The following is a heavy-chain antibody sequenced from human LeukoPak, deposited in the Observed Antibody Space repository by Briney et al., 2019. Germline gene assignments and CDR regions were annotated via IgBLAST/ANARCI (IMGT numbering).Heavy chain of an antibody. Sequence: GASVKVSCKASGGTFSSYAISWVRQAPGQGLEWMGGIIPIFGTANYAQKFQGRVTITADESTSTAYMELSSLRSEDTAVYYCARDYGPVITIFGVVVYGMDVWGQGTTVTVSS. J-gene: IGHJ6*02. CDR3: ARDYGPVITIFGVVVYGMDV. CDR1: GGTFSSYA. V-gene: IGHV1-69*13. D-gene: IGHD3-3*01. CDR2: IIPIFGTA.